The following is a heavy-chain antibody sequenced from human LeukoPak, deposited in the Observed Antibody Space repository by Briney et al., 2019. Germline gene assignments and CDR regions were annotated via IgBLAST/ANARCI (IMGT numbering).Heavy chain of an antibody. Sequence: GGSLRLSCAASGFTFSSYSMNWVRQAPGKGLEWVSYISSSSSTIYYADSVKGRFTISRDNAKNTLYLQMNSLRAEDTAVYYCARDPSPTRKIVVIPAARNDAFDIWGQGTMVTVSS. D-gene: IGHD2-2*01. CDR3: ARDPSPTRKIVVIPAARNDAFDI. CDR2: ISSSSSTI. J-gene: IGHJ3*02. CDR1: GFTFSSYS. V-gene: IGHV3-48*04.